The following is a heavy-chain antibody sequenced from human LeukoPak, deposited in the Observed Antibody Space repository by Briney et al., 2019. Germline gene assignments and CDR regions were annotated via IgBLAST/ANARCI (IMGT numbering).Heavy chain of an antibody. CDR2: ISYDGSNK. Sequence: PGRSLRLSCAASGFTFSSYAMHWVRQAPGKGLEWVAVISYDGSNKYYADSVKGRFTISRDNSKNTLYLQMNSLRAEDTAVYYCARGVSSSGPQRYWGQGTLVTVSS. J-gene: IGHJ4*02. CDR1: GFTFSSYA. D-gene: IGHD3-22*01. CDR3: ARGVSSSGPQRY. V-gene: IGHV3-30*04.